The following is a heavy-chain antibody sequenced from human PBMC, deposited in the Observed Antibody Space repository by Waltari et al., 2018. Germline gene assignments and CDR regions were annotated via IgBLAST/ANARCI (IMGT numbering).Heavy chain of an antibody. CDR2: IHHSGST. CDR1: GGSFSGYY. CDR3: ASKRGGSGSYPRFHNYYYGMDV. D-gene: IGHD3-10*01. J-gene: IGHJ6*02. Sequence: QVQLQQWGAGLLKPSETLSLTCAVYGGSFSGYYWSWIRQPPGKGLEWIGEIHHSGSTHYNPSLKSRVTISVDTSKNQFSLKLSSVTAADTAVYYCASKRGGSGSYPRFHNYYYGMDVWGQGTTVTVSS. V-gene: IGHV4-34*01.